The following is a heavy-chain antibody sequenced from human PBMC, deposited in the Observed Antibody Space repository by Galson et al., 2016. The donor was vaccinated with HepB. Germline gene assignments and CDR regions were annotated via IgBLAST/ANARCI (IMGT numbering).Heavy chain of an antibody. CDR1: GYIFSNYD. CDR2: MNPNTGNT. V-gene: IGHV1-8*01. Sequence: SVKVSCKASGYIFSNYDIIWVRQGPGQGLEWMGWMNPNTGNTGYALNFQGRVTMTRNMSISTASMELSSLTFDDTAGYYCARRNGDSSGYYDRSFDHWGQGTQVTVSS. D-gene: IGHD6-25*01. J-gene: IGHJ4*02. CDR3: ARRNGDSSGYYDRSFDH.